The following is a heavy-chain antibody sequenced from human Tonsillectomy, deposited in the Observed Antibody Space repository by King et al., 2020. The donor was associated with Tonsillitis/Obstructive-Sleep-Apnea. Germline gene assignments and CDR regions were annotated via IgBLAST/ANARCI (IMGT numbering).Heavy chain of an antibody. Sequence: VQLVESGAEVKKPGESLKISCKGSGYRFTSNWIAWVRQMPGKGLEWMGIIYPGDSDTRYSPSFQGQVTISADKSTSTTYLQWSSLKASDTAMYYCASRFIAAAAFDYWGQGTLVTVSS. J-gene: IGHJ4*02. D-gene: IGHD6-13*01. CDR3: ASRFIAAAAFDY. V-gene: IGHV5-51*01. CDR2: IYPGDSDT. CDR1: GYRFTSNW.